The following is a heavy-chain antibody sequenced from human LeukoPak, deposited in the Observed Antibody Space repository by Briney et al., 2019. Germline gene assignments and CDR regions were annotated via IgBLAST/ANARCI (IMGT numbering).Heavy chain of an antibody. CDR2: ISYDGSNK. Sequence: GGSLRLSCAASGFTFSSYGMPWVRQAPGKGLEWVAVISYDGSNKYYADSVKGRFTISRDNSKNTLYLQMSSLRAEDTAVYYCARGPLYYSDSRGNPGDHWGQGTLVTVSS. CDR3: ARGPLYYSDSRGNPGDH. J-gene: IGHJ4*02. CDR1: GFTFSSYG. V-gene: IGHV3-30*19. D-gene: IGHD3-22*01.